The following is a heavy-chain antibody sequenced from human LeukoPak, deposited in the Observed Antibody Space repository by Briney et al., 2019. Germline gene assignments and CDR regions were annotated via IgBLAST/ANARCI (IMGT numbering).Heavy chain of an antibody. CDR3: ARDLEVSNWDIVVVPAAINYYYYGMDV. J-gene: IGHJ6*02. V-gene: IGHV1-69*04. CDR2: IIPILGIA. D-gene: IGHD2-2*01. Sequence: SVEVSRKASGGTFSSYTISWVRQAPGQGLEWMGRIIPILGIANYAQKFQGRVTITADKSTSTAYMELSSLRSEDTAVYYCARDLEVSNWDIVVVPAAINYYYYGMDVWGQGTTVTVSS. CDR1: GGTFSSYT.